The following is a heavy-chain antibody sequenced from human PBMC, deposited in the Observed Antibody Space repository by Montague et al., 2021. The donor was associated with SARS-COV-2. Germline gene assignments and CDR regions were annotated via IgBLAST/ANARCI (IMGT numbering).Heavy chain of an antibody. Sequence: SLRLSCAASGFTFSSYAMHWVRQAPGKGLEWVAVVSYDGSNKYYADSVXGRFTISRDNSKNTPYPQMNSLRAEDTAVYYCARVSRGSYYNWFDPWGQGTLVTVSS. V-gene: IGHV3-30-3*01. J-gene: IGHJ5*02. CDR1: GFTFSSYA. CDR3: ARVSRGSYYNWFDP. CDR2: VSYDGSNK. D-gene: IGHD1-26*01.